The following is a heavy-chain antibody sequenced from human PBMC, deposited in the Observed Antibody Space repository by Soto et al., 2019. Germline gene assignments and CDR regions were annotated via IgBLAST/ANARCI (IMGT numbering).Heavy chain of an antibody. Sequence: EVQLLESGGGLVQPGGSLRLSCAASGFTFSSYAMSWVRQAPGKGLEWVSAISGSGGGTYYADSVKGRFTISRDNSKNTLYLQMNSLRAEDTAVYYCANFPLHSSSWYYYFDYWGQGTLVTVSS. CDR3: ANFPLHSSSWYYYFDY. CDR1: GFTFSSYA. D-gene: IGHD6-13*01. V-gene: IGHV3-23*01. CDR2: ISGSGGGT. J-gene: IGHJ4*02.